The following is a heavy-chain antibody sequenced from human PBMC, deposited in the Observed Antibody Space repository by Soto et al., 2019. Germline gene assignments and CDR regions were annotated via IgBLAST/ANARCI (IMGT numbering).Heavy chain of an antibody. V-gene: IGHV3-21*01. CDR2: ISSSSSYM. CDR1: GLTFTPYR. Sequence: AGSLRLSCEASGLTFTPYRKNSVRQAPGKALEWISSISSSSSYMYYADSVKGRFIISRDNAKNSLWLQMNSLRAEDTAVYYSARDLPPYSNYAGAFDIVGQGTMVTASS. CDR3: ARDLPPYSNYAGAFDI. D-gene: IGHD4-4*01. J-gene: IGHJ3*02.